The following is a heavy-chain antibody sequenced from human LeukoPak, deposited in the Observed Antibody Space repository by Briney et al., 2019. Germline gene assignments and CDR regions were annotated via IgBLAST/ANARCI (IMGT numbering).Heavy chain of an antibody. Sequence: ASVTVSCKAFGYTFTSNYMHWVRQAPGQGPEWMRVISPSGGSTTYAQKFQGRVTLTREMSTSTDYLELSSLRSEDTAVYYCARDNSVRDEAWWFNPWGQGTLVTVSS. CDR2: ISPSGGST. D-gene: IGHD5-24*01. CDR3: ARDNSVRDEAWWFNP. V-gene: IGHV1-46*01. J-gene: IGHJ5*02. CDR1: GYTFTSNY.